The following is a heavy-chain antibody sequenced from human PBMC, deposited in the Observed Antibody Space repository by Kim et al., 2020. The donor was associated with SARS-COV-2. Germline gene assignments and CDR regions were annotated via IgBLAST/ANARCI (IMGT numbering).Heavy chain of an antibody. CDR3: ARVRGKVPRFED. D-gene: IGHD3-3*01. J-gene: IGHJ4*02. CDR2: IYHSGNA. Sequence: SETLSLTCRVSGDSITSGGYYWGWIRQHPGKGLEWIGHIYHSGNAHYNPSLKSRVTLSADTSKNEFSLKLESVNVADTAVYLCARVRGKVPRFEDWGQGTLVTVSA. V-gene: IGHV4-31*03. CDR1: GDSITSGGYY.